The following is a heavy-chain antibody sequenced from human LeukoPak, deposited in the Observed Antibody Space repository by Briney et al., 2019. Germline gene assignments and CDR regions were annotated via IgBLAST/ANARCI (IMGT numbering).Heavy chain of an antibody. CDR1: GFTFSSYA. CDR2: ISGSGGST. Sequence: GGSLRLSCAASGFTFSSYAMSWVRQAPGKGLEWVSVISGSGGSTYYADSVKGRFTISRDNSKNTLYLQMNSLRAEDTAVYYCAKDLKFPSIAAAGTAFDIWGQGTMVTVSS. CDR3: AKDLKFPSIAAAGTAFDI. V-gene: IGHV3-23*01. D-gene: IGHD6-13*01. J-gene: IGHJ3*02.